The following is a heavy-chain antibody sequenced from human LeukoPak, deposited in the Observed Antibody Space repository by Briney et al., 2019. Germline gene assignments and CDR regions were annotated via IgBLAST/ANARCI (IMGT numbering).Heavy chain of an antibody. V-gene: IGHV3-21*01. Sequence: PGGSLRLSCAASGFTFSSYSMNWVRQAPGKGLDWVSSISSSSSSIYYADSVKGRFTISRDNAKSSLSLQMNSLRAEDTAVYYCARGPYTDYWGQGTLVTVSS. CDR2: ISSSSSSI. D-gene: IGHD4-11*01. CDR3: ARGPYTDY. CDR1: GFTFSSYS. J-gene: IGHJ4*02.